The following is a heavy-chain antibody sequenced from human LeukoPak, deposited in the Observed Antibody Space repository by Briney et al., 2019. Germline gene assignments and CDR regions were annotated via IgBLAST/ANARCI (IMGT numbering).Heavy chain of an antibody. CDR1: GGSFSGYY. J-gene: IGHJ4*02. CDR3: ARQARNKYYFDY. CDR2: INHSGST. D-gene: IGHD1/OR15-1a*01. V-gene: IGHV4-34*01. Sequence: TPSETLSLTCAVYGGSFSGYYWSWIRQPPGKGLEWIGEINHSGSTNYNPSLKSRVTISVDTSKNQFSLKLSSVTAADAAVYYCARQARNKYYFDYWGQGTLVTVSS.